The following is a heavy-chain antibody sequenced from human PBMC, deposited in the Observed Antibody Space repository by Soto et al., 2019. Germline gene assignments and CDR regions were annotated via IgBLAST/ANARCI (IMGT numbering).Heavy chain of an antibody. CDR2: ISYDGSNK. D-gene: IGHD6-13*01. CDR1: GFTFSSYG. J-gene: IGHJ4*02. V-gene: IGHV3-30*03. CDR3: VKQQLVLMFGYY. Sequence: QVQLVESGGGVVQPGRSLRLSCAASGFTFSSYGMHWVRQAPGKGLEWVAVISYDGSNKYYADSVKGRFTISRDNSKNTLYLQMNSLRAEDTAVYYYVKQQLVLMFGYYWGQGTLVNVSS.